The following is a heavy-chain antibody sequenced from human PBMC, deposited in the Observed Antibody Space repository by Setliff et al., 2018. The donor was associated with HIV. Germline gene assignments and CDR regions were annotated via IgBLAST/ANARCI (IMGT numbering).Heavy chain of an antibody. CDR1: GGSMSRVY. CDR3: ARDENPFAFSIH. Sequence: SETLSLTCSVSGGSMSRVYWTWIRQPPGKGLEWIGYIDYSGSTNYNASIKSRLTMSIDTSKSQFSLKLSSVTAADTAVYYCARDENPFAFSIHWGQGTLVTVSS. D-gene: IGHD3-3*02. J-gene: IGHJ4*02. CDR2: IDYSGST. V-gene: IGHV4-59*12.